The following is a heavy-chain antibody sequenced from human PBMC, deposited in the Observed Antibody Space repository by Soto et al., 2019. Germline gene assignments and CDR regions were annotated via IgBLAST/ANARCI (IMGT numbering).Heavy chain of an antibody. CDR2: IYYSGST. J-gene: IGHJ4*02. D-gene: IGHD1-26*01. CDR3: AGGATWFPHDY. CDR1: GGSISSGDYY. V-gene: IGHV4-30-4*01. Sequence: TLSLTCTVSGGSISSGDYYWSWIRQPPGKGLEWIGYIYYSGSTYYNPSLKSRVTISVDTSKNQFSLKLSSVTAADTAVYYCAGGATWFPHDYWGQGTLVTAPQ.